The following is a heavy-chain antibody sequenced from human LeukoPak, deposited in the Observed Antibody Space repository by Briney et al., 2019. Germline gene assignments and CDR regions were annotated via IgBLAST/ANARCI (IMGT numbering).Heavy chain of an antibody. CDR2: MYYSGST. CDR1: GGSISSHY. J-gene: IGHJ6*02. V-gene: IGHV4-59*08. Sequence: SETLSLTCTVSGGSISSHYWSWIRQPPGKGLEWIGYMYYSGSTTYNTSLKTRVTISVDTSKKKFSLRLSSVTAADTAVYYCARSIVVAGYVSDYYYYGMDVWGQGTTVTVSS. CDR3: ARSIVVAGYVSDYYYYGMDV. D-gene: IGHD6-19*01.